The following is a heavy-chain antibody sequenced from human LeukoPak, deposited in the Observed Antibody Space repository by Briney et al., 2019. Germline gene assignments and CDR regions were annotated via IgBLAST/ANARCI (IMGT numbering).Heavy chain of an antibody. Sequence: GGSLRLSCAASGFTFSRYGMSWVRQAPGKGLEWVAVVAYDGRTQYYADSVKGRFTISRDNSRNTLSLQMDSLRADDTAFYYCAKETHQMVAKSFDSWGLGTLVTVSS. CDR2: VAYDGRTQ. J-gene: IGHJ4*02. V-gene: IGHV3-30*18. CDR1: GFTFSRYG. D-gene: IGHD2-15*01. CDR3: AKETHQMVAKSFDS.